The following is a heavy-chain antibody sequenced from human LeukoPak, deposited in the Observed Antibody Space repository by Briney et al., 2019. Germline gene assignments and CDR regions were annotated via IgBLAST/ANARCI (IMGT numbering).Heavy chain of an antibody. V-gene: IGHV3-21*01. CDR3: ARDYDEDY. D-gene: IGHD5-12*01. Sequence: SVKGRFTISRDSAKNSLYLQMHSLRAEDTAVYYCARDYDEDYWGQGTLVTVSS. J-gene: IGHJ4*02.